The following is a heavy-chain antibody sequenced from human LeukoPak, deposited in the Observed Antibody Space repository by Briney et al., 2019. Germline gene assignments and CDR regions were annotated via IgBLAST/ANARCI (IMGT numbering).Heavy chain of an antibody. V-gene: IGHV3-23*01. J-gene: IGHJ4*02. Sequence: PGGSLRLSCAASGFIFNNYVMNWVRQAPGKGLEWVSSISGSGVHTYHADSVKGRFTISRDNSKNTLYLQMSSLRAEDTAVYYCVKGSSYYYDSGGYYVDYWGQGTLVTVSS. CDR1: GFIFNNYV. D-gene: IGHD3-22*01. CDR3: VKGSSYYYDSGGYYVDY. CDR2: ISGSGVHT.